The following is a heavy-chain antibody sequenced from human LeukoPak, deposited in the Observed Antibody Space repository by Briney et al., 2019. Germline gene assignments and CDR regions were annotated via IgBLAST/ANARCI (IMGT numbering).Heavy chain of an antibody. V-gene: IGHV3-30-3*01. Sequence: GGSLRLSSAASGFSFSSYAMHWVRQAPGKGLEWVTAIPNDGTKTYYADSVKGRFTISRDNSKNTLYLQMNSLRAEDTAVYYCARDQAARLSIYYFDYWGQGTLVTVSS. D-gene: IGHD6-6*01. CDR2: IPNDGTKT. CDR1: GFSFSSYA. J-gene: IGHJ4*02. CDR3: ARDQAARLSIYYFDY.